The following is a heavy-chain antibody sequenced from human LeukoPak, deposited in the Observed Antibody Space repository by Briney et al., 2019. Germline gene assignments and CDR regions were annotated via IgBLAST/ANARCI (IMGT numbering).Heavy chain of an antibody. CDR3: ARDLYSSYCIDY. CDR2: ISSSSSYI. D-gene: IGHD6-19*01. CDR1: GFTFRSYG. J-gene: IGHJ4*02. Sequence: GGSLRLSCAASGFTFRSYGMNWVRQAPGKGLEWVSSISSSSSYIYYADSLKGRFTISRDNSRNTVYLQMNSLRAEDTAVYYCARDLYSSYCIDYWGQGTLVTVSS. V-gene: IGHV3-21*04.